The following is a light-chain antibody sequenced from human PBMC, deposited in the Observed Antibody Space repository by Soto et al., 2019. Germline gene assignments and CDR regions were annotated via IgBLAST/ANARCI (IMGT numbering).Light chain of an antibody. V-gene: IGKV3-11*01. CDR3: QQRSNWPLT. J-gene: IGKJ4*01. CDR2: DAS. Sequence: EIVLTQSPATLSLSPGERATLSCRASQSVSSYLAGYQQKPGQAPRLLIYDASNRATGIPARFSGSGSGTDFTLTISSLEPEDFAVYYCQQRSNWPLTFGGGTKV. CDR1: QSVSSY.